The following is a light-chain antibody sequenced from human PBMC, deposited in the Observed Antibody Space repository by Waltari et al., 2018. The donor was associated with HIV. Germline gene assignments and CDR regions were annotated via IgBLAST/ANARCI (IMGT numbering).Light chain of an antibody. Sequence: QSALPHPASVSASPGQSIPLSLTVTSSDGRAHKYVSWYQQHPGKSPKLMIYDVSNRPSGVANRFSGSKSGNTASLTISGLQAEDEADYYCSSYTSSSSYVFGTGTKVTVL. J-gene: IGLJ1*01. CDR3: SSYTSSSSYV. CDR1: SSDGRAHKY. V-gene: IGLV2-14*01. CDR2: DVS.